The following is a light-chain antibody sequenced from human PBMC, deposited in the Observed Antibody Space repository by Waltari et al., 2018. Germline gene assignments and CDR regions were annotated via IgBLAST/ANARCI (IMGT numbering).Light chain of an antibody. CDR3: RQSVATLWT. CDR2: GAT. CDR1: QSISVY. V-gene: IGKV1-39*01. J-gene: IGKJ1*01. Sequence: DIQMTQSPSTLSASVGDRVTISCRAGQSISVYLNWYQQKHGEAPKLLIHGATTLENGGSTRFRGSGSGTDFTLTISSLQPDDFATYYGRQSVATLWTFGQVTDVETK.